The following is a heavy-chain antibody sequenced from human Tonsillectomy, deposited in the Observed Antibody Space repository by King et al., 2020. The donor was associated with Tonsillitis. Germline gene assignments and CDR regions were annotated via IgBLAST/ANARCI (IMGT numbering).Heavy chain of an antibody. CDR2: IYSRGST. CDR3: ARPGLWLFDY. D-gene: IGHD2-21*01. CDR1: GGSVSSSSYY. Sequence: LQLQESGPGLVEPSETLSLTCTVSGGSVSSSSYYWGWIRQPPGKGLEWIGSIYSRGSTSYNTSLKSRVTISVDTSKNQFSLKLRSVTAADTAVSYCARPGLWLFDYWGQGTLVTVSS. J-gene: IGHJ4*02. V-gene: IGHV4-39*01.